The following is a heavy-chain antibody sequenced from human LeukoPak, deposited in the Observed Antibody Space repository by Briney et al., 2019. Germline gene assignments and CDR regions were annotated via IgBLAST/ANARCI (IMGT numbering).Heavy chain of an antibody. J-gene: IGHJ6*02. D-gene: IGHD6-13*01. Sequence: SETLSLTCTVSGGSVSSGSYYWSWIRQPLGKGLEWIGYIYYSGSTKYNPSLKSRVTISVDTSKNQFSLKLSSVTAADTAVYYCARDRGYSTWRDYYGMDVWGQGTTVTVSS. CDR2: IYYSGST. CDR1: GGSVSSGSYY. CDR3: ARDRGYSTWRDYYGMDV. V-gene: IGHV4-61*01.